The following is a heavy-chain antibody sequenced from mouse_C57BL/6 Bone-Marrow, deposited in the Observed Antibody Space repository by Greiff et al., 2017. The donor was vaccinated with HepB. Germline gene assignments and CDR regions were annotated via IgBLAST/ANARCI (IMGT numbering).Heavy chain of an antibody. D-gene: IGHD1-1*01. CDR3: ARECTTVVAYYFDY. Sequence: VQLKESGPGLVKPSQSLSLTCSVTGYSITSGYYWNWIRQFPGNKLEWMGYISYDGSNNYNPSLKNRISITRDTSKNQFFLKLNSVTTEDTATYYCARECTTVVAYYFDYWGQGTTLTVSS. V-gene: IGHV3-6*01. J-gene: IGHJ2*01. CDR2: ISYDGSN. CDR1: GYSITSGYY.